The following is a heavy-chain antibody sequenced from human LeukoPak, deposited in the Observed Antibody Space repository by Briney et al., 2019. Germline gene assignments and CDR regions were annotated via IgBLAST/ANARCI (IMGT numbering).Heavy chain of an antibody. D-gene: IGHD4-17*01. CDR2: IKYDGSNK. V-gene: IGHV3-30*02. CDR1: GFTFSSYA. Sequence: GGSLRLSCAASGFTFSSYAMLWVRQAPGKGLEWVSFIKYDGSNKCCADSVKGRFTVSRDNSKNTLYLQMNSLRVEDTAIYYCAKDKNDSGDYSSMDLWGKGTTVTVSS. J-gene: IGHJ6*03. CDR3: AKDKNDSGDYSSMDL.